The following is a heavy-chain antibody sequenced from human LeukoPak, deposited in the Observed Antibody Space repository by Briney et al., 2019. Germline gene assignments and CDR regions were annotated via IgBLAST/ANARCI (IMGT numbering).Heavy chain of an antibody. CDR2: IYYSGST. CDR1: GGSISSYY. CDR3: ARVRFGGRIDY. D-gene: IGHD3-10*01. V-gene: IGHV4-59*01. Sequence: SETLSLTCTVSGGSISSYYWSWIRQPPGRGLEWVGYIYYSGSTNYNPSLKSRVTISVDTCKNQFCLKLSSVTAADTAVYYCARVRFGGRIDYWGQGTLVTVSS. J-gene: IGHJ4*02.